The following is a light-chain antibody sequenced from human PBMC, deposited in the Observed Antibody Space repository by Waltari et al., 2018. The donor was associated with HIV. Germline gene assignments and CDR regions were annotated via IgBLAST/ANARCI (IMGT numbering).Light chain of an antibody. CDR2: KVS. Sequence: DAVMPQSRLSLTFPLEHPVPLSCRPSQSLVYTDGNTYLNWFHQRPGQSPRRLIYKVSNRDSGVPGRFSGSGSGTEFTLKISRVEAEDVGTYYCMQSTHWPPAFGGGTKVEI. CDR1: QSLVYTDGNTY. CDR3: MQSTHWPPA. J-gene: IGKJ4*01. V-gene: IGKV2-30*01.